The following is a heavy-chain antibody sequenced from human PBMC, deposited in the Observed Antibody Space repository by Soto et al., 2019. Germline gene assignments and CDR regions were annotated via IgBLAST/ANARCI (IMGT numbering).Heavy chain of an antibody. D-gene: IGHD3-9*01. V-gene: IGHV1-3*01. CDR3: ARGRGPVLRYFGWFDP. CDR2: INAGNGNT. CDR1: GYTFTSYA. J-gene: IGHJ5*02. Sequence: QVRLVQSGAEVKKPGASVKVSCKASGYTFTSYAMHWVRQAPGQRLGWLGWINAGNGNTKYSQKFQGRVTITRDTSASTAYMELSSLRSEDTAVYYCARGRGPVLRYFGWFDPWGQGTLVTVSS.